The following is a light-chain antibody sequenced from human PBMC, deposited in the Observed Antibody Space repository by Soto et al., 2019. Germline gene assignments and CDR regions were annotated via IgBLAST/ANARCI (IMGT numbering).Light chain of an antibody. CDR1: TGPVTSGYY. CDR3: LLYYGDPQPNWV. J-gene: IGLJ3*02. V-gene: IGLV7-43*01. CDR2: STI. Sequence: QAVVTQEPSLTVSPGGTVTLTCASSTGPVTSGYYPNWFQQKPGQAPRALIYSTINKHSWTPARFSGSLLGGKAALTLSGVQPEDEAEDYCLLYYGDPQPNWVLGGGTKVTVL.